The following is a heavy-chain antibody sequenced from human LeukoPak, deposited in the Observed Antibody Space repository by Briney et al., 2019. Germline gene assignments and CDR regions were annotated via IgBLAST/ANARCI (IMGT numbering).Heavy chain of an antibody. V-gene: IGHV4-34*01. J-gene: IGHJ5*02. CDR2: INHSGST. CDR1: GVSFSGYY. D-gene: IGHD3-10*01. CDR3: ARGRRVLLWFGELLHPLWP. Sequence: PSETLSLTCAVYGVSFSGYYWSWIRQPPGKGLEWIGEINHSGSTNYNPSLKSRVTTSVDTSKNQFSLKLSSVTAADTAVYYCARGRRVLLWFGELLHPLWPWGQETLVTVSS.